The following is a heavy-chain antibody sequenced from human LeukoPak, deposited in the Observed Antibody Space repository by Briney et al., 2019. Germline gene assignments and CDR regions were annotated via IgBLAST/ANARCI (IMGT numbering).Heavy chain of an antibody. CDR3: AKDWMKGASDDAFDI. CDR1: GFTFSSYG. Sequence: GGSLRLSCAASGFTFSSYGMSWVRQAPGKGLEWVSGISGSGDSTYYGDSVKGRFTISRDNSKNTLYLQMNSLRAEDTAVYYCAKDWMKGASDDAFDIWGQGTMVTVSS. CDR2: ISGSGDST. D-gene: IGHD2-2*03. V-gene: IGHV3-23*01. J-gene: IGHJ3*02.